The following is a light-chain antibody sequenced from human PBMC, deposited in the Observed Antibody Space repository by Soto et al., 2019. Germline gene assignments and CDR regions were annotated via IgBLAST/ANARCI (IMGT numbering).Light chain of an antibody. J-gene: IGKJ2*01. CDR3: QQRSHWPPATYT. V-gene: IGKV3-11*01. CDR1: QSISSY. CDR2: DAS. Sequence: EVVLTQSPATLSLSPGERATLSCRASQSISSYLAWYQQKPGQSPRLLIYDASKRATGIPARFSGSGSGTDFTLTISSLEPEDFAVYYCQQRSHWPPATYTFGQGTKLEIK.